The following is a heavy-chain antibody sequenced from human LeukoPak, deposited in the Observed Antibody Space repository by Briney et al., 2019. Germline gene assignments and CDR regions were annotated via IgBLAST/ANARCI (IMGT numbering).Heavy chain of an antibody. CDR2: VDPEDGET. J-gene: IGHJ4*02. D-gene: IGHD2-2*01. CDR3: ATNWYCSSTSCYRSSRFDY. V-gene: IGHV1-69-2*01. Sequence: GASVKVSCKASGYTFTDYYMHWVQQAPGKGLEWMGRVDPEDGETIYAEKFQGRVTITADTSTDTAYMELSSLRSEDTAVYYCATNWYCSSTSCYRSSRFDYWGQGTLATVSS. CDR1: GYTFTDYY.